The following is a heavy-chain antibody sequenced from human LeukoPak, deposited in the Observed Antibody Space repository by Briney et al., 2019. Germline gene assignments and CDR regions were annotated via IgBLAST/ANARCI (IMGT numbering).Heavy chain of an antibody. CDR1: GFTFRSYA. Sequence: GGSLRLSCAASGFTFRSYAMSWVRQAPGKGLEWVSGISGSGGSTYSADSVKGRFTISRDNSKNTLYLQMNSLRAEDTAVYYCVRAVSVSSYYFDCWGQGTLVTVSS. V-gene: IGHV3-23*01. J-gene: IGHJ4*02. D-gene: IGHD5/OR15-5a*01. CDR2: ISGSGGST. CDR3: VRAVSVSSYYFDC.